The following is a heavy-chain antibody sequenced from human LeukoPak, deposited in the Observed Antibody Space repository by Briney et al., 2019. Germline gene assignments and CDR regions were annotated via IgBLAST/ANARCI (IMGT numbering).Heavy chain of an antibody. Sequence: SETLSLTCTVSGGSISSSSYYWGWIRQAPGKGLEWIGSIYYSGSTYYNPSLKSRVTISVDTSKNQFSLKLSSVTAADTAVYYCARARYYDILTGYYKAPYFDYWGQGTLVTVSS. V-gene: IGHV4-39*07. J-gene: IGHJ4*02. CDR2: IYYSGST. CDR1: GGSISSSSYY. D-gene: IGHD3-9*01. CDR3: ARARYYDILTGYYKAPYFDY.